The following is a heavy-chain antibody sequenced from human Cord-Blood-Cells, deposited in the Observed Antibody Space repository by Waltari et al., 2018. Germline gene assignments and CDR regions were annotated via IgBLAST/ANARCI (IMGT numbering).Heavy chain of an antibody. V-gene: IGHV4-4*07. J-gene: IGHJ4*02. CDR2: IYTSGST. Sequence: QVQLQESGPGLVKPSETLSLTCTVSGGSISSYYLRWIRQPAGKGLEWIGRIYTSGSTNYNPSLKSRVTMSVDTSKNQCSLKLSSVTAADTAVYYCARVYYSSSWYYFDYWGQGTLVTVSS. D-gene: IGHD6-13*01. CDR3: ARVYYSSSWYYFDY. CDR1: GGSISSYY.